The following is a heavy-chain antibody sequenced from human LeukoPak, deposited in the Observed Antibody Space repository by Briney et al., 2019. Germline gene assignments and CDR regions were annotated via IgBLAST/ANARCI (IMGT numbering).Heavy chain of an antibody. CDR3: STDLCSSVSCCRGPFDY. CDR1: GFTFSNAW. D-gene: IGHD2-2*01. V-gene: IGHV3-15*01. J-gene: IGHJ4*02. CDR2: IKSKTDGGTT. Sequence: PGGSLRLSCAASGFTFSNAWMSWVRQAPGKGLEWVGRIKSKTDGGTTDYAAPVKGRFTISRDDSKNTLYLRMNSLKTEDTAVYYCSTDLCSSVSCCRGPFDYWGQGTLVTVSS.